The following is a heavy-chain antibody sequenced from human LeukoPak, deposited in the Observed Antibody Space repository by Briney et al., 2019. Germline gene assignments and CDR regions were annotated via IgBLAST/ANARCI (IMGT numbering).Heavy chain of an antibody. Sequence: GGSLSLSCAASGFTFSNAYMNGVRKAPGRGVECVGRIKPRTDGETTEYAAGAKDRFSISRDDSKSMMYLQLNSLETEDTAVCYCAKDKTRCIARLFDPWGQGTLVTVSS. D-gene: IGHD2-8*01. CDR3: AKDKTRCIARLFDP. CDR1: GFTFSNAY. CDR2: IKPRTDGETT. J-gene: IGHJ5*02. V-gene: IGHV3-15*07.